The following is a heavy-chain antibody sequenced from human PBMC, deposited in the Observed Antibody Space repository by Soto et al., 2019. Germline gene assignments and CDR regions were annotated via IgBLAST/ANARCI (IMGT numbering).Heavy chain of an antibody. CDR2: MNLNGVNT. CDR1: GYTLTSIV. V-gene: IGHV1-8*01. J-gene: IGHJ4*02. Sequence: QVQLVQSGAEVKKPGAPVRAPCKPSGYTLTSIVTTWVRQAPEQGLEWLGWMNLNGVNTGYAQKFQGRVTMTRDTSINTAYMELSSLRSEDTAVYYCAREVAGRSYQPIDFWGQGTLVTVSS. D-gene: IGHD2-15*01. CDR3: AREVAGRSYQPIDF.